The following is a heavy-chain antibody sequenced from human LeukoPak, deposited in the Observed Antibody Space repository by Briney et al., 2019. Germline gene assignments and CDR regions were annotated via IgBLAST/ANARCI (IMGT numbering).Heavy chain of an antibody. V-gene: IGHV1-18*01. CDR2: ISAYNGKT. CDR3: ARVRDTGYDENDF. J-gene: IGHJ4*02. CDR1: GYSFVSCG. D-gene: IGHD5-12*01. Sequence: ASVKVSCKASGYSFVSCGMSWVRQAPGQGLEWMGWISAYNGKTNYPQKFQGRVTMTTDTSTNTGYMELRSLRFDDTAVYYCARVRDTGYDENDFWGQGTLVTVSS.